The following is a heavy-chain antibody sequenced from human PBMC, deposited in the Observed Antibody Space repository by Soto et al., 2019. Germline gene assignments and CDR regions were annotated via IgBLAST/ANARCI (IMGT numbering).Heavy chain of an antibody. D-gene: IGHD5-18*01. CDR3: ARDVGYGLIDY. J-gene: IGHJ4*02. CDR2: IKAYHGNT. Sequence: QVQLVKSGAEVKKPGASVKVSCKASGYTFTSYGIRWVRQAPGQGLEWMGWIKAYHGNTNYAQKLQGRGTMTTDTSTHTAYMELRSLRSDDTAVYYCARDVGYGLIDYWGQGTLVTVSS. CDR1: GYTFTSYG. V-gene: IGHV1-18*01.